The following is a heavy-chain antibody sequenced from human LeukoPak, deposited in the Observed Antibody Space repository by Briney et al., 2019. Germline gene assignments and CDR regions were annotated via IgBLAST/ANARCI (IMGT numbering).Heavy chain of an antibody. CDR1: GGSISSYY. D-gene: IGHD3-22*01. CDR3: ARGTMIVLFDY. CDR2: IYYSGST. V-gene: IGHV4-59*01. J-gene: IGHJ4*02. Sequence: SETLSLTCTVSGGSISSYYWSWIRQPPGKGLEWIGYIYYSGSTNYNPSLKSRVTISVDASKNQFSLKLSSVTAADTAVYYCARGTMIVLFDYWGQGTLVTVSS.